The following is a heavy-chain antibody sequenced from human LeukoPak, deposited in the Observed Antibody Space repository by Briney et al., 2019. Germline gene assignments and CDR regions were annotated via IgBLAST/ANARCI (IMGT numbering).Heavy chain of an antibody. CDR3: ANYDILTASQVYYFGN. V-gene: IGHV4-4*02. J-gene: IGHJ4*02. CDR1: GGSISSSNW. D-gene: IGHD3-9*01. Sequence: SGTLSLTCTVSGGSISSSNWWHWVRQPPGKGLEWIGEVYHSGSTNYNPSLKSRVTISVDTSKSQFSLRLSSVTAADTAIYYCANYDILTASQVYYFGNWGQGTLVTVSS. CDR2: VYHSGST.